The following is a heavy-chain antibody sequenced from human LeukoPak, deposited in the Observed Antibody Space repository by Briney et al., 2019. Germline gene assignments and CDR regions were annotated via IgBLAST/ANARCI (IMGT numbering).Heavy chain of an antibody. D-gene: IGHD2-8*01. Sequence: VASVKVSCKASGYTFSGYYMHWVRQAPGQGLDWMGWINPNSGGTNYAQKFQGRVTMTRDTSISTAYMELSRLRSDDTAVYYCARVSMAYYYYGMDVWGQGTTVTVSS. V-gene: IGHV1-2*02. CDR3: ARVSMAYYYYGMDV. CDR1: GYTFSGYY. J-gene: IGHJ6*02. CDR2: INPNSGGT.